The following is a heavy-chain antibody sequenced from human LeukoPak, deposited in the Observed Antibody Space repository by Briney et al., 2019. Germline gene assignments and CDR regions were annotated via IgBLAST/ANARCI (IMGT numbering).Heavy chain of an antibody. CDR3: ARHGLAMVRGVISEPVDY. D-gene: IGHD3-10*01. V-gene: IGHV4-39*01. CDR2: IYYSGST. Sequence: KTSETLSLTCTVSGASISSDYWGWIRQPPGKGLEWIGSIYYSGSTYYNPSLKSRVTISVDTSKNQFSLKLSSVTAADTAVYYCARHGLAMVRGVISEPVDYWGQGTLVTVSS. J-gene: IGHJ4*02. CDR1: GASISSDY.